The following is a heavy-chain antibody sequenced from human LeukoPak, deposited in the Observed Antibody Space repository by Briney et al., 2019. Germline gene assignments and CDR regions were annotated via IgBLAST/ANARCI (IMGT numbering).Heavy chain of an antibody. V-gene: IGHV5-51*01. D-gene: IGHD6-13*01. CDR1: GYSFTSYW. Sequence: GESLKISRKGSGYSFTSYWIGWVRQMPGKGLEWMGIIYPGDSDTRYSPSFQGQVTTSADKSISTAYLQWSSLKASDTAMYYCAIKQQLALNWFDPWGQGTLVTVSS. CDR2: IYPGDSDT. CDR3: AIKQQLALNWFDP. J-gene: IGHJ5*02.